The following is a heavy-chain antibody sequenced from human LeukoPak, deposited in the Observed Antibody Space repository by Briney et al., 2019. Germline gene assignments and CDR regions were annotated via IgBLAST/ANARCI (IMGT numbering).Heavy chain of an antibody. CDR2: INPNSGGT. CDR3: ARVRYCSSTSCYIDEYFQH. CDR1: GYTFTGYY. J-gene: IGHJ1*01. V-gene: IGHV1-2*06. Sequence: GASVKVSCKASGYTFTGYYMHWVRQAPGQGLEWMGRINPNSGGTNYAQKFQGRVTMTRDTSISTAYIELSRLRSDDTAVYYCARVRYCSSTSCYIDEYFQHWGQGTLVTVSS. D-gene: IGHD2-2*01.